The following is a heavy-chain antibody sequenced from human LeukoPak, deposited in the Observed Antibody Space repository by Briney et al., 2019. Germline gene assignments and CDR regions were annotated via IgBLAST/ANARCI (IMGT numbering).Heavy chain of an antibody. Sequence: GGSLRLSCAASGFTSSSYAMSWVRQAPGKGLEWVSSISGSGGSTHYVDSVKGRFTISRDKTKNTLYLQMNSLRAEDTAVYYCAKSSYYDASGYYREYYFDSWGQGTLVTVSS. CDR1: GFTSSSYA. J-gene: IGHJ4*02. V-gene: IGHV3-23*01. CDR3: AKSSYYDASGYYREYYFDS. D-gene: IGHD3-22*01. CDR2: ISGSGGST.